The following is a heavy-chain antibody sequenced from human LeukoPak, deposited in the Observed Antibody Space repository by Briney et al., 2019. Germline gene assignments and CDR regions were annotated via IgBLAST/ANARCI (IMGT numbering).Heavy chain of an antibody. CDR2: ISSSGGST. Sequence: GGSLRLSCAASGFTFSSYAMSWVRQAPGKGLEWVSTISSSGGSTYYADSVKGRFTISRDNSKNTLYLQMNSLRVEDTAVYYCARGCTSSSCYDYWGQGTLVTVSS. V-gene: IGHV3-23*01. CDR1: GFTFSSYA. D-gene: IGHD2-2*01. CDR3: ARGCTSSSCYDY. J-gene: IGHJ4*02.